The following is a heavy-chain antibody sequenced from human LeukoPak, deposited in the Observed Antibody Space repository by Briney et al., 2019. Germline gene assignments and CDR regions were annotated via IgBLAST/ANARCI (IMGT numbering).Heavy chain of an antibody. CDR3: AKDGQNIAACRGPLDY. J-gene: IGHJ4*02. V-gene: IGHV3-30*18. CDR2: ISYDGSNK. CDR1: GFTFSSYG. D-gene: IGHD6-6*01. Sequence: GGSLRLSCAASGFTFSSYGMHWVRQAPGKGLEWVAVISYDGSNKYYADSVKGRFTISRDNSKNTLYLQMNSLRAEDTAVYYCAKDGQNIAACRGPLDYWGQGTLVTVSS.